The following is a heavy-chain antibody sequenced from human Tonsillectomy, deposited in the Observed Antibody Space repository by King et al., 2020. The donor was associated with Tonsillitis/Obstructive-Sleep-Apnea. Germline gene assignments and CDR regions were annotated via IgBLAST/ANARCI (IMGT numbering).Heavy chain of an antibody. Sequence: QLVQSGAEVKKPGSSVKVSCKASGGTFSSYAISWVRQAPGQGLEWMGGIIPIFGTANYAQKFPGRVTITADEATCTAYMELSSLRSEDTAVYYCARGVGRGLYDHYYCMDVWGEGATVTVSS. V-gene: IGHV1-69*12. CDR2: IIPIFGTA. CDR3: ARGVGRGLYDHYYCMDV. J-gene: IGHJ6*01. CDR1: GGTFSSYA. D-gene: IGHD3/OR15-3a*01.